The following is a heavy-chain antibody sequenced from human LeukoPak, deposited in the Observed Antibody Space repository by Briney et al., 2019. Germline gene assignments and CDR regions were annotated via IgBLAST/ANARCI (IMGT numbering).Heavy chain of an antibody. V-gene: IGHV3-7*01. CDR2: IKQDGSEK. J-gene: IGHJ5*02. Sequence: GGSLRLSCAASGFTFSTYWMTWVRQAPGKGLEWVANIKQDGSEKYYVDSVKGRFTVSRDNAKTSLYLQMNSLRGEDTAVYYCARDNGYYDFWSGYGGNWFDPWGQGTLVTVSS. CDR1: GFTFSTYW. CDR3: ARDNGYYDFWSGYGGNWFDP. D-gene: IGHD3-3*01.